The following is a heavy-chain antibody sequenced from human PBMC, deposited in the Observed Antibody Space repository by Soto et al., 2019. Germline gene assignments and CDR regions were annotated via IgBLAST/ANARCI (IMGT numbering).Heavy chain of an antibody. D-gene: IGHD3-3*01. CDR3: ARDHSLMTIFGVVIPYYYYGMDV. J-gene: IGHJ6*02. CDR2: ISYDGSNK. V-gene: IGHV3-30-3*01. Sequence: QVQLVESGGGVVQPGRSLRLSCAASGFTFSSYAMHWVRQAPGKGLEWVAVISYDGSNKYYADSVKGRFTISRDNSKNTLYLQMNRLRAEDTAVYYCARDHSLMTIFGVVIPYYYYGMDVWGQGTTVTVSS. CDR1: GFTFSSYA.